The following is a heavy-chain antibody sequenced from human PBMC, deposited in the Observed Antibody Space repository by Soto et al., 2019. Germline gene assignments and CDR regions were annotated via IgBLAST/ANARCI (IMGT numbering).Heavy chain of an antibody. D-gene: IGHD1-7*01. CDR1: GYTFSNDA. Sequence: QVQLVQSGAEVKKPGASVKVSCKASGYTFSNDAITWVRQAPGQGLEWMGWVRAYNGNTNYAQKFKGRVTMTTDTSTSTAYMEIRSLRYDDTAMYFCARASRYYWNYMMYWGQGTLVTVSS. CDR3: ARASRYYWNYMMY. J-gene: IGHJ4*02. CDR2: VRAYNGNT. V-gene: IGHV1-18*01.